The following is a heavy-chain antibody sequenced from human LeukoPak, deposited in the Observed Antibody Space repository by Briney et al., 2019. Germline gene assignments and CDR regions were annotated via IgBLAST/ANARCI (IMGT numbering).Heavy chain of an antibody. Sequence: GGSLRLSCEASGFTFTTYSMTWVRQAPGKGLEWVSGISWNSGSIGYADSVKGRFTISRDNAKNSLYLQMNSLRAEDMALYYCAKENGRWEAAGYMDVWGKGTTVTVSS. CDR2: ISWNSGSI. V-gene: IGHV3-9*03. CDR3: AKENGRWEAAGYMDV. CDR1: GFTFTTYS. D-gene: IGHD6-13*01. J-gene: IGHJ6*03.